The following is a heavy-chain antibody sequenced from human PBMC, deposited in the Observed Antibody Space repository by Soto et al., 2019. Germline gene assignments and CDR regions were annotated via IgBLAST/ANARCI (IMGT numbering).Heavy chain of an antibody. CDR3: ARRHLAVAVSPWFDP. J-gene: IGHJ5*02. CDR2: IDSSGEK. CDR1: GLSITDSEMG. D-gene: IGHD6-19*01. Sequence: QVTWKESGPVLVKPTETLTLRCTVSGLSITDSEMGVSWIRQPPGQPLEWLAHIDSSGEKSYRTFLKSRLAISKDTSKSQIVLTMTNMDPADTATYYCARRHLAVAVSPWFDPWGQGIPVIVSS. V-gene: IGHV2-26*01.